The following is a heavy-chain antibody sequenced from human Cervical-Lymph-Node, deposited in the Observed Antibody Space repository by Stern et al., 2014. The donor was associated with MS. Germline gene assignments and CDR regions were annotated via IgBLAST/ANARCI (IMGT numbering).Heavy chain of an antibody. D-gene: IGHD3-22*01. J-gene: IGHJ4*02. Sequence: QVTLRESGPALVKPTQTLTLTCTFSGFSLSTSGMCVSWIRQPTGKALEWLALIDWDDDKYYSTSLKTRLTISKDTSKNQVVLTMTNMDPVDTATYYCARSEHYYYDSSGYYPNNFDYWGQGTLVTVSS. V-gene: IGHV2-70*01. CDR1: GFSLSTSGMC. CDR2: IDWDDDK. CDR3: ARSEHYYYDSSGYYPNNFDY.